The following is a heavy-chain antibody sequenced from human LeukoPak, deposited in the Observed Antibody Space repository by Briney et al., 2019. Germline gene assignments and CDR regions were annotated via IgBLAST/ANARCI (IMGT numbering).Heavy chain of an antibody. D-gene: IGHD3-16*01. CDR1: GGSISSYY. CDR3: ARGSHYDYVWGSPPGD. CDR2: IYYSGST. J-gene: IGHJ4*02. V-gene: IGHV4-59*01. Sequence: TSETLSLTCTVSGGSISSYYWSWIRQPPGKGLEWIGYIYYSGSTNYNPSLKSRVTISVDTSKNQFSLKLSSVTAADTAVYYCARGSHYDYVWGSPPGDWGQGTLVTVSS.